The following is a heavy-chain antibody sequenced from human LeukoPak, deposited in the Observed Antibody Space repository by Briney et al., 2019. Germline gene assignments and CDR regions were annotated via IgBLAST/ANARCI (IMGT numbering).Heavy chain of an antibody. CDR2: INHSGST. J-gene: IGHJ5*02. Sequence: SETLSLTCAVYGGSFSGYYWSWIRQPPGKGLEWIGEINHSGSTNYNPSLKSRVTISVDTSKNQFSLKLSSVTAADTAVYYCARGATIAAAKRNWFDPWGQGTLVTVSS. CDR3: ARGATIAAAKRNWFDP. D-gene: IGHD6-13*01. CDR1: GGSFSGYY. V-gene: IGHV4-34*01.